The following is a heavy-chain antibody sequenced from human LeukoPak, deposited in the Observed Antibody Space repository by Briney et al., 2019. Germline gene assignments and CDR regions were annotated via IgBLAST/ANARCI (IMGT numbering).Heavy chain of an antibody. Sequence: PGGSLRLSCAASGFTFSSYSMNWVRQAPGKGLEWVSSISSSSSYIYYADSVKGRFTISRDNAKNSLYLQMNSLRHEDTAVYHCASELLGYRSGGSCDWGQGTLVTVSS. CDR3: ASELLGYRSGGSCD. V-gene: IGHV3-21*01. J-gene: IGHJ4*02. D-gene: IGHD2-15*01. CDR2: ISSSSSYI. CDR1: GFTFSSYS.